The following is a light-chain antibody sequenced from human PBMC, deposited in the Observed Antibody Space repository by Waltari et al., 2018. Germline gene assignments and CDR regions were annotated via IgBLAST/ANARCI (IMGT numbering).Light chain of an antibody. J-gene: IGLJ3*02. Sequence: QLVLTQSHCACSSLGASVRLTYNMSSEHSTDAIVWHKQPPDKGPRLLMSINTDGSHTKGDGVPDRFSGSRSGAECYLTISSLQSEDGADYYCQTWGSGIWVLGGGTKLTVL. CDR1: SEHSTDA. CDR3: QTWGSGIWV. CDR2: INTDGSH. V-gene: IGLV4-69*02.